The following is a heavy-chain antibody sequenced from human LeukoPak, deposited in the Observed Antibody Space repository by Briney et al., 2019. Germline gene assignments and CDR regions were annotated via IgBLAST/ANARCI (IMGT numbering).Heavy chain of an antibody. J-gene: IGHJ4*02. D-gene: IGHD1-26*01. Sequence: GGSLRLSCAASGFTFSSYGMTWVRQAPGKGLEWVSAISGSGYSTYYADSVKGRFTISRDNSKNTLYLQMNSLRAEDTALYFCAQWSRYFDYWGQGTLVTVSS. V-gene: IGHV3-23*01. CDR2: ISGSGYST. CDR1: GFTFSSYG. CDR3: AQWSRYFDY.